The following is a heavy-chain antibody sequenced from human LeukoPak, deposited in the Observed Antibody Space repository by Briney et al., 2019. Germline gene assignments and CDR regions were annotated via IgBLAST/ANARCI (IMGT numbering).Heavy chain of an antibody. CDR2: ISGSGGST. CDR1: GFTFTSYA. D-gene: IGHD6-13*01. V-gene: IGHV3-23*01. Sequence: PGGSLRLSCAASGFTFTSYAMSWVRQAPGKGQEWVSAISGSGGSTYYADSVKGRFTISRDNSKNTLYLQMNSLRAEDTAVYYCAKPRPSYSSSWYDHWGQGTLVTVSS. J-gene: IGHJ5*02. CDR3: AKPRPSYSSSWYDH.